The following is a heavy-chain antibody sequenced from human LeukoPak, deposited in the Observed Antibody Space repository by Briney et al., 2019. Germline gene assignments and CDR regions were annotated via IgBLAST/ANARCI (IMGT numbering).Heavy chain of an antibody. CDR1: GGSISSYY. Sequence: NPSETLSLTCTVSGGSISSYYWSWIRQPPGKGLEWIGYIYYSGSTNYNPSLKSRVTISVDTSKNQFSLKLSSVTAADTAVYYCARERPGSLDYWGQGTLVTVSS. V-gene: IGHV4-59*01. J-gene: IGHJ4*02. CDR3: ARERPGSLDY. CDR2: IYYSGST. D-gene: IGHD1-1*01.